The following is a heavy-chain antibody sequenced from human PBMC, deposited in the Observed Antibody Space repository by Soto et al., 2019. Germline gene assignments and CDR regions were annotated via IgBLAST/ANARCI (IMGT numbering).Heavy chain of an antibody. D-gene: IGHD3-10*01. CDR1: GGSISTFY. CDR3: ARGLSNRVIDV. CDR2: IYYTGST. J-gene: IGHJ6*02. V-gene: IGHV4-59*01. Sequence: PAETLSLTCTVCGGSISTFYWNWIRQPPGKGLEWIGYIYYTGSTYYNPSLKSRVSISVDTSKNHFSLNLNSMTTPHTALYYCARGLSNRVIDVWGQATTVTVSS.